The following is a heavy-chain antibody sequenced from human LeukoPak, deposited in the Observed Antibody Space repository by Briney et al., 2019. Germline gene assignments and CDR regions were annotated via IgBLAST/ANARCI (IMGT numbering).Heavy chain of an antibody. Sequence: GRSLRLSCAASGFTFSNYNMNWVRQAPGKGLEWVSYISSGSSTIYYADSVKGRFTISRDNAKNSLYLQMNSLRAEDTAVYYCARDTKIEAAAGPHWGQGTLVTVSS. V-gene: IGHV3-48*04. J-gene: IGHJ4*02. CDR1: GFTFSNYN. CDR3: ARDTKIEAAAGPH. D-gene: IGHD6-13*01. CDR2: ISSGSSTI.